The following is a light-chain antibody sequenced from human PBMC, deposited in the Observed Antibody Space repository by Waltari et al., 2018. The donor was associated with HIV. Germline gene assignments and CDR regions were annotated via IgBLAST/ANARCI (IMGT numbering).Light chain of an antibody. CDR1: HNVLFSSNNRNH. J-gene: IGKJ3*01. V-gene: IGKV4-1*01. CDR3: QQYYSTPWN. CDR2: WAS. Sequence: DIVMTQSPDSLALSLGERATINCTSSHNVLFSSNNRNHLAWYQQKPGQPPRLLIYWASARESGVPDRFSGSGSGTDFTLTISSLQAEDVAVYYCQQYYSTPWNFGPGTRVDIK.